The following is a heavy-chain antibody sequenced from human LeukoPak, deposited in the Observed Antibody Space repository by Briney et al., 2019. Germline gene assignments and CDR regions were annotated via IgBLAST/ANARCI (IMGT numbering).Heavy chain of an antibody. CDR1: GGSISSYY. V-gene: IGHV4-59*08. J-gene: IGHJ5*02. Sequence: SETLSLTCTVSGGSISSYYWSWIRQPPGKGLEWIGYIYYSGSTNYNPSLKSRVTISVDTSKNQFSLKLSSVTAADTAVYYCARQDAYYYGSGSWFDPWGQGTLVTVSS. CDR2: IYYSGST. D-gene: IGHD3-10*01. CDR3: ARQDAYYYGSGSWFDP.